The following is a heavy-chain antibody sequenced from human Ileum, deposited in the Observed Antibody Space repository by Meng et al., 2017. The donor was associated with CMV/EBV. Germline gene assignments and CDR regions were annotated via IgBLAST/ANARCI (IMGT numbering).Heavy chain of an antibody. J-gene: IGHJ4*02. CDR3: ARGPGASTREGFDY. V-gene: IGHV4-4*07. D-gene: IGHD1-26*01. CDR1: GGSVNNYN. Sequence: QLHVKGPGPRLVKPSETLSLTCTVSGGSVNNYNWSWIRQSAGKGLEWIGRFYSSDTYNYHPSLDSRVTMSLDTSKNQFSLNLRSVTAADTATYYCARGPGASTREGFDYWGLGTLVTVSS. CDR2: FYSSDTY.